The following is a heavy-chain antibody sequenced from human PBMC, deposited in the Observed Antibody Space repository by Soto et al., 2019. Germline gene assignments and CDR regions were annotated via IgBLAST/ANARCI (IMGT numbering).Heavy chain of an antibody. D-gene: IGHD2-2*01. Sequence: EVQLLESGGGSVQPGGSLRLSCVASGHTFQNYVMTWVRQAPGKGLEWVSGISGSGGSTYYADSVRGRFTISRDDSKNTQYLQMSSLRAEDTALYYCAKVSRSIGVVPAALNWGQGTLVTVSS. CDR2: ISGSGGST. CDR3: AKVSRSIGVVPAALN. V-gene: IGHV3-23*01. CDR1: GHTFQNYV. J-gene: IGHJ4*02.